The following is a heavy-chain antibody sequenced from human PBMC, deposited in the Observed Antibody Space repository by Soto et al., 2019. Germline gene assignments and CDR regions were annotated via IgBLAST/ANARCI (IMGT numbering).Heavy chain of an antibody. CDR1: GGTFSSYA. V-gene: IGHV1-69*13. J-gene: IGHJ4*02. CDR2: IIPIFGTA. D-gene: IGHD6-13*01. CDR3: AREGWAAAGFFDY. Sequence: GASVKVSCKASGGTFSSYAISWVRQAPGQGLEWMGGIIPIFGTANYAQKFQGRVTITADESTSTAYMELSSLRSEDTAVYYRAREGWAAAGFFDYWGQGTLVTVSS.